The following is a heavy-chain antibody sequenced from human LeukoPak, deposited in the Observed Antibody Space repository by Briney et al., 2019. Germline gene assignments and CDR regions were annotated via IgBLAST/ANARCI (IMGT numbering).Heavy chain of an antibody. Sequence: GGSLRLSCAASGFTFNNYNMNWVRQAPGKGLEWVSYISYSSSYIYYADSVKGRFTTSRDNAKNSLYLQMNSLRAEDTAVYYCAREDVFDYWGQGTLVTVSS. CDR2: ISYSSSYI. V-gene: IGHV3-21*01. J-gene: IGHJ4*02. CDR3: AREDVFDY. CDR1: GFTFNNYN.